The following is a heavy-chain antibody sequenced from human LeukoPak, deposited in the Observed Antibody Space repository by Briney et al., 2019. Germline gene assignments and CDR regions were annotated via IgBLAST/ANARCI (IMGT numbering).Heavy chain of an antibody. V-gene: IGHV1-2*02. CDR3: ARARKILTGFSVFDY. J-gene: IGHJ4*02. CDR1: GYTFTGYY. Sequence: GASVKVSCKASGYTFTGYYMHWVRQAPGQGLEWMGWINPNSGGTNYAQKFQGRVTMTRDTSISTAYMELSRLRSDDTAVYHCARARKILTGFSVFDYWGQGTLVTVSS. CDR2: INPNSGGT. D-gene: IGHD3-9*01.